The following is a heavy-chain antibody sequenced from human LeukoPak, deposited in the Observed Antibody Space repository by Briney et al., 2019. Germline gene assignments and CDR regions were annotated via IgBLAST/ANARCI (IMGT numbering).Heavy chain of an antibody. CDR3: ARALYSGTFTFDY. D-gene: IGHD1-26*01. V-gene: IGHV4-59*01. Sequence: SETLSLTCTVSGGSISSYYWSWIRQPPGKGLEWIGYIYYSGTTDYNPSLKSRVTISIDTSKNQFSLRLSSVTAADTAVYYCARALYSGTFTFDYWGQGTLVTVSS. CDR1: GGSISSYY. J-gene: IGHJ4*02. CDR2: IYYSGTT.